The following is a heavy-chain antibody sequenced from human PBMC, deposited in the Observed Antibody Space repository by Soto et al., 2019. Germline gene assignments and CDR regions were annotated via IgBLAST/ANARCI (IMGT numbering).Heavy chain of an antibody. V-gene: IGHV1-69*13. CDR3: ARAKTELTAMVTPGYYYDGMDV. D-gene: IGHD5-18*01. CDR1: GGTFSSYA. CDR2: IIPIFGTA. J-gene: IGHJ6*02. Sequence: GASVKVFCKASGGTFSSYAISWVRQAPGQGLEWMGGIIPIFGTANYAQKFQGRVTITADESTSTAYMELSSLRSEDTAVYYCARAKTELTAMVTPGYYYDGMDVWGQGTTVTVSS.